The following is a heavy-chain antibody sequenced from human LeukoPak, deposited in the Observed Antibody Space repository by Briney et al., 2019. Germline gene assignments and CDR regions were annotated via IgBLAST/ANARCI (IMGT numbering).Heavy chain of an antibody. D-gene: IGHD3-22*01. V-gene: IGHV1-69*13. CDR3: ARDYDSSGLMEY. J-gene: IGHJ4*02. Sequence: SVKVSCKASGGTFSSYAISWVRQAPGQGLEWMGGIIPIFGTANYAQKFQGRVTITADESTSTAYMELSSLRSEDTAVYYCARDYDSSGLMEYWGQGTLVTVSS. CDR1: GGTFSSYA. CDR2: IIPIFGTA.